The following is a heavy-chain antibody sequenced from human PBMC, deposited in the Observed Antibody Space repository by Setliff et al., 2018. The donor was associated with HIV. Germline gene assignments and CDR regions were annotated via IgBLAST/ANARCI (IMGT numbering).Heavy chain of an antibody. Sequence: GASVKVSCKASGYTFNNYSVTWVRQAPGHGLEWMGWISAYNGNTNYAPNLRGRVTMTTDTSASTAYMDLSSLRSEDTAVYYCATDASPSMNVIPAAVKGFDYWGQGTLVTVSS. V-gene: IGHV1-18*01. D-gene: IGHD2-2*01. CDR2: ISAYNGNT. J-gene: IGHJ4*02. CDR3: ATDASPSMNVIPAAVKGFDY. CDR1: GYTFNNYS.